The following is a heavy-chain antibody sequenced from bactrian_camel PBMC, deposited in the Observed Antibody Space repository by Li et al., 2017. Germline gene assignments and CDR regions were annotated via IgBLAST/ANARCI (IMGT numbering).Heavy chain of an antibody. J-gene: IGHJ4*01. CDR3: ATGLWVAVAH. CDR1: GLTFSNYH. Sequence: HVQLVESGGGSVQAGGSLRLSCAASGLTFSNYHIIWVRQPPGKGLEWVSSINNDAKYTFSTDSVKGRFTISRDNAKNTLYLQMNSLKTEDTAVYYCATGLWVAVAHWGHGTQVTVS. CDR2: INNDAKYT. V-gene: IGHV3-2*01. D-gene: IGHD5*01.